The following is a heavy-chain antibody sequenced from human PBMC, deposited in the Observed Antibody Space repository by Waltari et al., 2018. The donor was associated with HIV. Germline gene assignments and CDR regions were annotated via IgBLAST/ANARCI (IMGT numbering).Heavy chain of an antibody. CDR3: ARGLSGATTLSDY. CDR2: ISPNSGNT. V-gene: IGHV1-8*01. Sequence: QAQLVQSGAEVKKSGASVKVSCKASGYTFTNHDINWVRQATGQGLECLGWISPNSGNTGYAQNFQGIVTMTRNTSISTAYMELSSLNSEDTAVYYCARGLSGATTLSDYWGQVTLVTVSS. D-gene: IGHD1-26*01. J-gene: IGHJ4*02. CDR1: GYTFTNHD.